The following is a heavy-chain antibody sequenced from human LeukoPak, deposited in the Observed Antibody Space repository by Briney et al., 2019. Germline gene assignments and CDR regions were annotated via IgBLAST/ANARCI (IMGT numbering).Heavy chain of an antibody. D-gene: IGHD6-19*01. J-gene: IGHJ4*02. Sequence: SQTLSLTCTVSGGSISSSSYYWGWIRQPPGKGLEWIGSIYYSGSTYYNPSLKSRVTISVDTSKNQFSLKLSSVTAADTAVYYCARGSSGWYKGTYYFDYWGQGTLVTVSS. CDR3: ARGSSGWYKGTYYFDY. CDR2: IYYSGST. CDR1: GGSISSSSYY. V-gene: IGHV4-39*01.